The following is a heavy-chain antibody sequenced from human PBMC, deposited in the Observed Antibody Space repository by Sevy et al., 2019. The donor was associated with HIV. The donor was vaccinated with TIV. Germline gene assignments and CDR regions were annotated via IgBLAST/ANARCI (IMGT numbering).Heavy chain of an antibody. CDR2: ISWNSGSI. Sequence: GGSLRLSCAASGFTFDDYAMHWVRQAPGKGLEWVSGISWNSGSIGYADSVKGRFTISRENDKNTLYLQMNSLRAEDTALYYCAKDMGEGRDYYYGMDVWGQGTTVTVSS. CDR1: GFTFDDYA. V-gene: IGHV3-9*01. J-gene: IGHJ6*02. CDR3: AKDMGEGRDYYYGMDV. D-gene: IGHD3-16*01.